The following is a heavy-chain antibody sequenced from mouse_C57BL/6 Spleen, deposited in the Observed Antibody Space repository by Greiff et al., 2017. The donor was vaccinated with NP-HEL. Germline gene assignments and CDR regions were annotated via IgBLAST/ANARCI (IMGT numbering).Heavy chain of an antibody. Sequence: EVNVVESGEGLVKPGGSLKLSCAASGFTFSSYAMSWVRQTPEKRLEWVAYISSGGDYIYYADTVKGRFTISRDNARNTLYLQMSSLKSEDTAMYYCTRRRGGLRGDYYAMDYWGQGTSVTVSS. V-gene: IGHV5-9-1*02. CDR2: ISSGGDYI. J-gene: IGHJ4*01. CDR3: TRRRGGLRGDYYAMDY. D-gene: IGHD2-4*01. CDR1: GFTFSSYA.